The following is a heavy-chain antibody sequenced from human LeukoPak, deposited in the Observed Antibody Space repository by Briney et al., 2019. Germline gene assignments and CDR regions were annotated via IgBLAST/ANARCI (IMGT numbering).Heavy chain of an antibody. V-gene: IGHV4-34*01. D-gene: IGHD3-3*01. CDR2: INHSGST. CDR1: GGSFSGYY. CDR3: ARKEFGVVIPGYYYYYYMDV. Sequence: PSETLSLTCAVYGGSFSGYYWSWIRQPPGKGLEWIGEINHSGSTNSNPSLKSQVTISVDTSKNQFSLKLSSVTAADTAVYYCARKEFGVVIPGYYYYYYMDVWGKGTTVTVSS. J-gene: IGHJ6*03.